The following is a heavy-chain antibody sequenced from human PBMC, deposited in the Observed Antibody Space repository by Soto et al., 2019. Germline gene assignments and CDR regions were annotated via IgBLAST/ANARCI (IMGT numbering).Heavy chain of an antibody. D-gene: IGHD3-3*01. Sequence: QVQLVQSGAEVKKPGASVKVSCKASGYTFTSYDINWVRQATGQGLEWMGWMNPNSGNTGYAQKFQGRVTMHTNTSISTAYMERSSLRSEDTAVYYCARGQSRLLRFLEWPYYGMDVWGQGTTVTVSS. CDR2: MNPNSGNT. CDR3: ARGQSRLLRFLEWPYYGMDV. J-gene: IGHJ6*02. CDR1: GYTFTSYD. V-gene: IGHV1-8*01.